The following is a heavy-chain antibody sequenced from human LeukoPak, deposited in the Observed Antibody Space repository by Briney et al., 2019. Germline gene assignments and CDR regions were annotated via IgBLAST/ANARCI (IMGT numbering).Heavy chain of an antibody. Sequence: GGSLRLSCAASEFTFSSYGMHWVRQAPGKGLEWGAVIWYDGSNKYYADSGTGRFTISRDKSKNTLYLRMNSLRAEDTAVSYCAKGKYYYYVDVCSKGATVTVSS. CDR2: IWYDGSNK. J-gene: IGHJ6*03. CDR3: AKGKYYYYVDV. V-gene: IGHV3-33*03. CDR1: EFTFSSYG.